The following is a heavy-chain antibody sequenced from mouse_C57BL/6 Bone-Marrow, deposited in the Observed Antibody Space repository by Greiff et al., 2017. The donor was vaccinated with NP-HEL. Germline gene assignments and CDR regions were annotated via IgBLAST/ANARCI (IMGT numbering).Heavy chain of an antibody. CDR1: GFSLTRYG. Sequence: VMLVESGPGLVQPSQSLSIPCTVSGFSLTRYGVHWVRPSPGNGLEWLGVIWSGGSTDYNAAFISRLSISKDNSKSQVFFKMNSLQADDTAIYYCARMPLLYWYFDVWGTGTTVTVSS. CDR3: ARMPLLYWYFDV. J-gene: IGHJ1*03. CDR2: IWSGGST. V-gene: IGHV2-2*01.